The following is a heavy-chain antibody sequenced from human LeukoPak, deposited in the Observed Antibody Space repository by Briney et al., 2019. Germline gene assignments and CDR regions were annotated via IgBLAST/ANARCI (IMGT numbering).Heavy chain of an antibody. J-gene: IGHJ1*01. Sequence: GGSLRLSCAASGFTFSNYGMHWVRQAPGKGLEWVAFIRYDGRNKYYADSVKGRFTISRDNSKNTLYLQMNSLRAEDTAVYYCAKSQRYSGSYYNYFQHWGQGTLVTVSS. V-gene: IGHV3-30*02. CDR3: AKSQRYSGSYYNYFQH. D-gene: IGHD1-26*01. CDR2: IRYDGRNK. CDR1: GFTFSNYG.